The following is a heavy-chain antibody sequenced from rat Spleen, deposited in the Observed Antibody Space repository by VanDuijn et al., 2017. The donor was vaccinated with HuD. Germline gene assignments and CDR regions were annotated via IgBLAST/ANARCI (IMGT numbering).Heavy chain of an antibody. J-gene: IGHJ3*01. CDR1: GFSLSSYG. D-gene: IGHD1-11*01. V-gene: IGHV2-1*01. CDR3: ARSNYGGPFAY. Sequence: QVQLKESGPGLVQPSQTLSLTCTVAGFSLSSYGVIWVRQPPGKGLEWMGRIQNGGSTDYNSALKSRLSISRDTPKSQLFLKMNSLQTEDTAMYFCARSNYGGPFAYWGQGTLVTVSS. CDR2: IQNGGST.